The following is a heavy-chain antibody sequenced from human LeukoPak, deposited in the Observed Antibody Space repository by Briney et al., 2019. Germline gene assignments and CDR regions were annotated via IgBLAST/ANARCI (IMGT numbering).Heavy chain of an antibody. J-gene: IGHJ6*03. CDR1: GGTFSSYA. V-gene: IGHV1-69*06. Sequence: SVKVSCKASGGTFSSYAISWVRQAPGQGLEWMGGIIPIFGTANYAQKFRGRVTITADKSTSTAYMELGSLRSEDTAVYYCATCTVTTPYYYYYYMDVWGKGTTVTVSS. CDR2: IIPIFGTA. CDR3: ATCTVTTPYYYYYYMDV. D-gene: IGHD4-17*01.